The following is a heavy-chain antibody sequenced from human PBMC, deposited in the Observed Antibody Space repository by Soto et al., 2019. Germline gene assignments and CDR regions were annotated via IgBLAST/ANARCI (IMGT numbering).Heavy chain of an antibody. CDR1: GYSFTSYW. D-gene: IGHD6-13*01. J-gene: IGHJ3*02. CDR3: ARQGAAAGIGAVDI. Sequence: GESLKTSCKGSGYSFTSYWIGWVCQMPGKGLEWMGIIYPGDSDTRYSPSFQGQVTISADKSISTAYLQWSSLKASDAAMYYCARQGAAAGIGAVDIWGQGTMVTVSS. V-gene: IGHV5-51*01. CDR2: IYPGDSDT.